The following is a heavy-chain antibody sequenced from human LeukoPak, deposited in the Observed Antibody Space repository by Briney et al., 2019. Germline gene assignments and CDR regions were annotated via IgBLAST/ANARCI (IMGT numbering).Heavy chain of an antibody. V-gene: IGHV4-59*01. CDR1: GVSISSYY. CDR2: IYYSGST. D-gene: IGHD3-22*01. Sequence: PSETLSLTCTVYGVSISSYYWSWIRQPPGKGLEWIGYIYYSGSTNYNPSLKSRVTISVDTSKNQFSLKLSSVTAADTAVYYCARFIGSSGYYDYWGHGTLVTVPS. CDR3: ARFIGSSGYYDY. J-gene: IGHJ4*01.